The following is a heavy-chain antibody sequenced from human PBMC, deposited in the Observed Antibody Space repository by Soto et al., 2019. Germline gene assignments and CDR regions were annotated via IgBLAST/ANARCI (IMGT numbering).Heavy chain of an antibody. CDR1: GIPFRSYA. D-gene: IGHD3-3*01. CDR3: AKDGPGYYEKRNRDXFDDGCYVRF. Sequence: GVSLRRSCAASGIPFRSYAMSCFLHSPVPRMDLFSASSGSGGSTYDADSVNCRFTISXYXXXXTLYLQMNSLRAEDTAVYYCAKDGPGYYEKRNRDXFDDGCYVRFCXXGTXVVVTS. CDR2: SSGSGGST. J-gene: IGHJ4*02. V-gene: IGHV3-23*01.